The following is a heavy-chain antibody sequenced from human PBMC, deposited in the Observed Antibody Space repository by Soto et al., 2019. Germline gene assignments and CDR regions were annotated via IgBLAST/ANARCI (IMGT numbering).Heavy chain of an antibody. CDR3: ASPFDNYYDSSGYYGLDYYGMDV. V-gene: IGHV3-21*01. Sequence: PGGSLRLSCAASGFTFSSYSINWVRQAPGKGLEWVSSISSSSSYIYYADSVKGRFTISRDNAKNSLYLQMNSLRAEDTAVYYCASPFDNYYDSSGYYGLDYYGMDVWGQGTTVTVSS. D-gene: IGHD3-22*01. J-gene: IGHJ6*02. CDR2: ISSSSSYI. CDR1: GFTFSSYS.